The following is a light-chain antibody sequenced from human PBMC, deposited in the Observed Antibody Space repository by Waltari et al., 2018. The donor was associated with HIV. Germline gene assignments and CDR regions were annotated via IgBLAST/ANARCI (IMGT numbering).Light chain of an antibody. J-gene: IGKJ2*01. V-gene: IGKV3-15*01. CDR2: GAS. CDR3: QQYNNWPVQYT. Sequence: EIVMTQSPATLSVSPGERATLSCRTSQSVSSNLAWYQQKPGQAPRLLIYGASTRATDIPSRFSGSGSGTEFTLTISSLQSEDFAVYYCQQYNNWPVQYTFGQGTKLEIQ. CDR1: QSVSSN.